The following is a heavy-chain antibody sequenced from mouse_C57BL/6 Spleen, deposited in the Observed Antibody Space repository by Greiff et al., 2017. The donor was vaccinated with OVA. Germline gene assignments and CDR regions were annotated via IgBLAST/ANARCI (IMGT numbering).Heavy chain of an antibody. V-gene: IGHV1-82*01. CDR2: IYPGDGDT. D-gene: IGHD3-2*02. J-gene: IGHJ4*01. CDR1: GYAFSSSW. CDR3: AISLDSAGYSPAKDY. Sequence: VQLQQSGPELVKPGASVKISCKASGYAFSSSWMNWVKQRPGQGLEWIGRIYPGDGDTNYNGKFKGKATLTEDKSSSTAYMQLSSLTSEDSAVYFCAISLDSAGYSPAKDYWGQGTSVTVSS.